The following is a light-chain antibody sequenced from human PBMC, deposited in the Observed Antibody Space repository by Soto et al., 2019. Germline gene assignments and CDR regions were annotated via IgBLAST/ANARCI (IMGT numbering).Light chain of an antibody. CDR2: GIS. J-gene: IGKJ1*01. CDR1: QSVTSNY. CDR3: QQYTAWPLT. V-gene: IGKV3-20*01. Sequence: VSPGEGATLSCRASQSVTSNYLAWYQQKPGKAPRLLIHGISNRATGVPDRFSGSGSGTDFTLTISRLEPEDFAVYYCQQYTAWPLTFGQGTKVEVK.